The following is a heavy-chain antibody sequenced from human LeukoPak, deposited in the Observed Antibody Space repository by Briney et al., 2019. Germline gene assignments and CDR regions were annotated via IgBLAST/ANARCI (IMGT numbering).Heavy chain of an antibody. CDR1: GFTFTSYD. CDR2: MNPNNGNT. J-gene: IGHJ5*02. V-gene: IGHV1-8*01. D-gene: IGHD3-10*01. Sequence: ASVKVSCKSSGFTFTSYDINWVRQASGQGLEWMGWMNPNNGNTGYAQKFQGRVTMTRDTSISTAYMELRGLRSEDTAVYYCVRDGEGVAISVNYWFDPWGQGTLVTVSS. CDR3: VRDGEGVAISVNYWFDP.